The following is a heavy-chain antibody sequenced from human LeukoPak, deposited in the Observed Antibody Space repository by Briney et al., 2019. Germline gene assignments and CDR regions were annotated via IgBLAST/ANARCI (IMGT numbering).Heavy chain of an antibody. D-gene: IGHD3-22*01. CDR2: IYYSGTT. CDR1: GGSISSYY. V-gene: IGHV4-59*01. Sequence: SETLSLTCTVSGGSISSYYWSWIRQPPGKGLEWIGHIYYSGTTNYNPSLKTRVTISVDTSKNQFSLKLTSVAPADAAVYYCARDHNFGDSSGHYPVDALDIWGQGSMVTVSS. CDR3: ARDHNFGDSSGHYPVDALDI. J-gene: IGHJ3*02.